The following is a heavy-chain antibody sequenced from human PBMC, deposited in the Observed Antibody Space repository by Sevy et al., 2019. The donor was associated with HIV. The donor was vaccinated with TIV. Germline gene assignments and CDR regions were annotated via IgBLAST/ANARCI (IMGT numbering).Heavy chain of an antibody. J-gene: IGHJ6*02. CDR2: IIPIFRTA. D-gene: IGHD3-22*01. CDR1: GGTFSSYA. V-gene: IGHV1-69*13. CDR3: ASETFTSDYYDSCGSYANYYYYGMDV. Sequence: VKVSCKASGGTFSSYAISWVGQAPGQGLERRGGIIPIFRTANYPQKFQGRVTITADVSTSTAYMELSSLRSEDTAVYYCASETFTSDYYDSCGSYANYYYYGMDVWGQGTTVTVSS.